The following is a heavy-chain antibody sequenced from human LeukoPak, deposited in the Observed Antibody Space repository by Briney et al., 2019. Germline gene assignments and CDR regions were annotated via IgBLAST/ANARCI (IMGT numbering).Heavy chain of an antibody. V-gene: IGHV4-61*02. J-gene: IGHJ4*02. D-gene: IGHD3-10*01. Sequence: SETLSLTCTVSGGSISSGSYYWSWIRQPAGKGLEWIGRIYTSGSTNYNPSLKSRVTISVDTSKTQFSLKLSSVTAADTAVYYCARHGGREILWFGEPIHSPRFDYWGQGTLVTVSS. CDR3: ARHGGREILWFGEPIHSPRFDY. CDR1: GGSISSGSYY. CDR2: IYTSGST.